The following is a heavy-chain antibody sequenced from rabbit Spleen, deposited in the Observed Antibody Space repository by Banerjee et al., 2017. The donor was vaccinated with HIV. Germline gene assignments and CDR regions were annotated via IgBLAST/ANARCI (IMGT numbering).Heavy chain of an antibody. CDR1: GFSFSTSYF. J-gene: IGHJ4*01. Sequence: QEQLVESGGGLVQPEGSLTLTCTASGFSFSTSYFMCWVRQAPGKGLEWIGCIYTGSGSKTYYASWVNGRFTISKTSSTTVTLQLTSLTAADTATYFCARDALSGGGYTDWDLWGPGTLVTVS. D-gene: IGHD1-1*01. CDR3: ARDALSGGGYTDWDL. CDR2: IYTGSGSKT. V-gene: IGHV1S45*01.